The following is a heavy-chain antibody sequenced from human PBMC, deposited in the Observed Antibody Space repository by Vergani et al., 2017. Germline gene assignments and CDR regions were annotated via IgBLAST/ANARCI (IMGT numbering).Heavy chain of an antibody. V-gene: IGHV3-30*18. CDR1: GFTFSSYG. J-gene: IGHJ4*02. CDR2: ISYDGSNK. CDR3: AKYFRDSTDGLPDS. Sequence: QVQLVESGGGVVQPGRSLRLSCAASGFTFSSYGMHWVRQAPGKGLEWVAVISYDGSNKYYADSVKGRFTISRDNSKNTLYLQMDSLRSEDTALYYCAKYFRDSTDGLPDSWVPGTLVIVSS. D-gene: IGHD2/OR15-2a*01.